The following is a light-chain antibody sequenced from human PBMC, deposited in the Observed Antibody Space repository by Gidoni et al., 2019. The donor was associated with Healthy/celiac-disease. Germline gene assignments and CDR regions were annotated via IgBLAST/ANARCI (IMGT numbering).Light chain of an antibody. CDR3: AAWDDSLNGYV. J-gene: IGLJ1*01. CDR2: SNN. V-gene: IGLV1-44*01. Sequence: QSVLTQPPSASGTPGQRVSISCSGSSSNIGSNTANWYQQHPGTAPKPLSYSNNQRPSGVPVRFSGSKSGTSASLAISGLQSEDEADYYCAAWDDSLNGYVFGTGTKVTVL. CDR1: SSNIGSNT.